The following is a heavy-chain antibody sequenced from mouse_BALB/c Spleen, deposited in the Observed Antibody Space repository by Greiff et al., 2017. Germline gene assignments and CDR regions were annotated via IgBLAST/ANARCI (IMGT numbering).Heavy chain of an antibody. CDR3: TRVDYGTFYYAMDY. CDR2: IYPSDSYT. D-gene: IGHD2-1*01. V-gene: IGHV1-69*02. CDR1: SYTFTSYW. Sequence: QVQLQQPGAELVRPGASVKLSCKASSYTFTSYWINWVKQRPGQGLEWIGNIYPSDSYTNYNQKFKDKATLTVDKSSSTSYMQLSSPTSEDSAVYYCTRVDYGTFYYAMDYWGQGTSVTVSS. J-gene: IGHJ4*01.